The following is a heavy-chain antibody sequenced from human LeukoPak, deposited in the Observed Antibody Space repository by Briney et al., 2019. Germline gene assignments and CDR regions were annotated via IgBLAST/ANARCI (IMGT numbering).Heavy chain of an antibody. CDR2: ISSSGSTI. Sequence: PGGSLRLSCAASGFTFSSYSMSWVRQAPGKGLEWLSYISSSGSTIYYADSVKGRFTISRDSAKNSLYLQMNSLRAEDTAVYYCARPRSGYYFDHWAREPWSPSPQ. CDR3: ARPRSGYYFDH. D-gene: IGHD1-14*01. CDR1: GFTFSSYS. V-gene: IGHV3-48*01. J-gene: IGHJ4*02.